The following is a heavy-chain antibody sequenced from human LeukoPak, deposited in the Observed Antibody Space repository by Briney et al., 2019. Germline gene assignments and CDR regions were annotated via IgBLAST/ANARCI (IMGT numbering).Heavy chain of an antibody. J-gene: IGHJ4*02. CDR1: GGSFSGYY. CDR3: ARKSILTSGRKPYDY. D-gene: IGHD1-26*01. Sequence: SETLSLTCGVYGGSFSGYYWSWIRQVPGKGPEGIGEIDHSGRTNANSSLRSRVTMSVDMSKTQFSLRLNSVTAADSAVYYCARKSILTSGRKPYDYWDQGALVTVSS. CDR2: IDHSGRT. V-gene: IGHV4-34*01.